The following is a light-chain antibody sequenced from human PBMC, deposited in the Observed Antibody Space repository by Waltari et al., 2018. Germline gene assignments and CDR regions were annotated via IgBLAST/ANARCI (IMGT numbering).Light chain of an antibody. CDR3: HARDTDGNHRV. CDR1: SLRSYY. Sequence: SSELTQDPAVSVALGQTVRITCQGNSLRSYYASWYQQKSGQAPVLVVYGENSRHAGIPDRFSGSNSGTTASLTISGAQAEDEADYYCHARDTDGNHRVFGGGTKLTVL. V-gene: IGLV3-19*01. CDR2: GEN. J-gene: IGLJ2*01.